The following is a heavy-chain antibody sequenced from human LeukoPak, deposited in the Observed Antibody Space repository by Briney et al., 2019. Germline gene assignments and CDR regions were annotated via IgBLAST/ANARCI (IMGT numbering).Heavy chain of an antibody. Sequence: SETLSLTCTVSGGSISSGGHYWSWIRQPPGKGLEWIGYTYHSGSTYYNPSLKSRVTISVDRSKNQFSLKLSSVTAADTAVYYCAKERIRFLEWLLYYWGQGTLVTVSS. CDR1: GGSISSGGHY. V-gene: IGHV4-30-2*01. CDR2: TYHSGST. CDR3: AKERIRFLEWLLYY. J-gene: IGHJ4*02. D-gene: IGHD3-3*01.